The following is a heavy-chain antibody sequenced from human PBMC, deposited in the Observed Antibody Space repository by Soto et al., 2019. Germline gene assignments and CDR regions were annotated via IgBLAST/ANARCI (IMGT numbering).Heavy chain of an antibody. D-gene: IGHD6-13*01. J-gene: IGHJ4*02. CDR1: GYTFTSYG. CDR3: ARDRMGRLGAGTDRPLIPLDY. V-gene: IGHV1-18*01. Sequence: ASVKVSCKASGYTFTSYGIGWVRQAPGQGLEWMGWISAYNGNTNYAQKLQGRVTMTTDTSTSTAYMELRSLRSDDTAVYYCARDRMGRLGAGTDRPLIPLDYWGQGTLVTVSS. CDR2: ISAYNGNT.